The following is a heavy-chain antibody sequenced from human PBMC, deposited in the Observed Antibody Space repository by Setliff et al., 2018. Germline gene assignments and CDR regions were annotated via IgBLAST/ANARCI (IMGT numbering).Heavy chain of an antibody. D-gene: IGHD3-22*01. V-gene: IGHV3-23*01. CDR1: GFTFTTYA. CDR2: VSGSGGST. CDR3: ARDATYYYDTSGHYSDYFDY. J-gene: IGHJ4*02. Sequence: LRLSCAASGFTFTTYAMSWVRQAPGKGLEWVSGVSGSGGSTFYADSVKGRFTISRDNSKNTIYLQMNSLRADDTAVYYCARDATYYYDTSGHYSDYFDYWAQGTLVTVSS.